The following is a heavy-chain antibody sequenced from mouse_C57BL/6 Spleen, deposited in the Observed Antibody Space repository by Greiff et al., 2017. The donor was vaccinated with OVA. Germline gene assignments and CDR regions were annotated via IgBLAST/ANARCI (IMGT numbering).Heavy chain of an antibody. Sequence: VQLQQPGTELVKPGASVKLSCKASGYTFTSYWMHWVKQRPGQGLEWIGNINPSNGGTNYNEKFKSKATLTVAKSSSTAYMQLSSLTSEDSAVYYCARDGAYYYGSSPYFDYWGKGTTLTVSA. CDR2: INPSNGGT. V-gene: IGHV1-53*01. CDR3: ARDGAYYYGSSPYFDY. CDR1: GYTFTSYW. D-gene: IGHD1-1*01. J-gene: IGHJ2*01.